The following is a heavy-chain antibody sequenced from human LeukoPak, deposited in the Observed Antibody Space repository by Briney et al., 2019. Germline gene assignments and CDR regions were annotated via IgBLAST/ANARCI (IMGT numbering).Heavy chain of an antibody. D-gene: IGHD1-1*01. J-gene: IGHJ4*02. CDR1: GFTFSNYA. V-gene: IGHV3-23*01. Sequence: GGSLRLSCVASGFTFSNYAMTWVRQAPGKGLELVSGIWGPDDKTVYGDAVKGRSTLSRDDSRNTVYLQLNNLRVEDTAIYYCAKANWVSNADAVWWGQGTRVTVSS. CDR3: AKANWVSNADAVW. CDR2: IWGPDDKT.